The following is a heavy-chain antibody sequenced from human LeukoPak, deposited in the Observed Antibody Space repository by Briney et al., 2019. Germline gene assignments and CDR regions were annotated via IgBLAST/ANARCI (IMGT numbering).Heavy chain of an antibody. D-gene: IGHD4-23*01. J-gene: IGHJ4*02. CDR3: ARGVRRDYGGNELFDY. V-gene: IGHV4-59*01. CDR1: GGSISSYY. CDR2: IYYSGST. Sequence: SETLPLTCTVSGGSISSYYWSWIRQPPGKGLEWIGYIYYSGSTNYNPSLKSRVTISVDTSKYQFSVKLSSVTAADTAVYYCARGVRRDYGGNELFDYWGQGTLVTVSS.